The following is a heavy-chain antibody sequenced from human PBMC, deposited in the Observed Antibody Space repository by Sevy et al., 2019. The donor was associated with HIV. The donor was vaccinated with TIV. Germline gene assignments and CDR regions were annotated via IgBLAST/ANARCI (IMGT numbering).Heavy chain of an antibody. CDR2: ISSSSSTI. Sequence: GGSLRLSCAASGFTFSSYSMNWVRQAPGKGLEWVSYISSSSSTIYYADSVKGGFTITRDNAKNSLYLQMNSLRDEDTAVYYCARDGGYCSSTSCYLRAFDIWGQGTMVTVSS. D-gene: IGHD2-2*01. V-gene: IGHV3-48*02. CDR3: ARDGGYCSSTSCYLRAFDI. J-gene: IGHJ3*02. CDR1: GFTFSSYS.